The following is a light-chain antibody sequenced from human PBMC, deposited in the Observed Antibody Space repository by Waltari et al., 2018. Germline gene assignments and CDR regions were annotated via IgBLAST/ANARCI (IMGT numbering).Light chain of an antibody. J-gene: IGKJ5*01. V-gene: IGKV1-9*01. CDR3: QQFKTYPLT. Sequence: TCRASQDSSSYLAWYQQKPGKAPNLLMDAAVTLQSGVPARFSGSGSGTDFTLTISSLQPEDFATYYCQQFKTYPLTFGQGTRLEIK. CDR1: QDSSSY. CDR2: AAV.